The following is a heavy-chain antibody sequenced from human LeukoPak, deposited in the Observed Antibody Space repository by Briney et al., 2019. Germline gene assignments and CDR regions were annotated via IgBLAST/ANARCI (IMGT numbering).Heavy chain of an antibody. CDR2: INHSEST. CDR1: GGSFSGYY. V-gene: IGHV4-34*01. J-gene: IGHJ4*02. CDR3: ARGDILTGYPFDY. D-gene: IGHD3-9*01. Sequence: SETLSLTCAVYGGSFSGYYWRWIRQPPGKGLEWIGEINHSESTNYNPSLKSRVTISVDTSKNQFSLKLSSVTAADTAMYYCARGDILTGYPFDYWGQGTLVTVSS.